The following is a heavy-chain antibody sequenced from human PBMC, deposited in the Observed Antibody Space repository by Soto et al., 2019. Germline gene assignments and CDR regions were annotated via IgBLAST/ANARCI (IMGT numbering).Heavy chain of an antibody. D-gene: IGHD4-4*01. CDR2: IKHDGSVQ. CDR3: ARATYSNAWYRFDL. J-gene: IGHJ4*02. CDR1: GFTFSGYW. V-gene: IGHV3-7*03. Sequence: GSLRLSCEASGFTFSGYWMSWVRQAPGKGLGWVADIKHDGSVQYYVDSVKGRFTISRDNAKKLLFLQVNGLRAEDTALYYCARATYSNAWYRFDLWGQGTLVTVSS.